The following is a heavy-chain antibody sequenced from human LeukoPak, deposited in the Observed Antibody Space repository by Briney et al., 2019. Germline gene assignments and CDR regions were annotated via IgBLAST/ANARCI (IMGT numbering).Heavy chain of an antibody. CDR2: IYHSGST. Sequence: SETLSLTCTVSGGSISSGGYYWSWIRQPPGKGLEWIGYIYHSGSTYYNPSLKSRVTISVDRSKNQFSLKLSSVTAADTAVYYCARDPFRGYFDLWGQGTLVTVSS. D-gene: IGHD3-16*01. V-gene: IGHV4-30-2*01. J-gene: IGHJ4*02. CDR3: ARDPFRGYFDL. CDR1: GGSISSGGYY.